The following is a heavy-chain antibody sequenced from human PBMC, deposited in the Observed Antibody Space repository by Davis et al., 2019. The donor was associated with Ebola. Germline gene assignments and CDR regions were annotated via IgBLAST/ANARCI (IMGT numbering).Heavy chain of an antibody. Sequence: GESLKISCAASGFTFSSYAMHWVRQAPGKGLEWVSGISGSGATTYYADSVKGRFTISRDNAKNSLYLQMNSLRAEDTAVYYCARVITFGGVIVPYFDYWGQGTLVTVSS. CDR2: ISGSGATT. CDR1: GFTFSSYA. V-gene: IGHV3-48*04. J-gene: IGHJ4*02. D-gene: IGHD3-16*02. CDR3: ARVITFGGVIVPYFDY.